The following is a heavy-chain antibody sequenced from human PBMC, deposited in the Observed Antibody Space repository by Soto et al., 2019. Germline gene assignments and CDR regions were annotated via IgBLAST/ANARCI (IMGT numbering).Heavy chain of an antibody. V-gene: IGHV1-69*06. CDR2: IIPIFGTA. D-gene: IGHD3-22*01. Sequence: QVQLVQSGAEVKKPGSSVKVSCKASGGTFSSYAISWVRQAPGQGLEWMGGIIPIFGTANYAQKFQGRVTITADKSTSTAYMELSSLRSEDKAVYYCAREIVGWLRYYYGMDVWGQGTTVTVSS. CDR1: GGTFSSYA. J-gene: IGHJ6*02. CDR3: AREIVGWLRYYYGMDV.